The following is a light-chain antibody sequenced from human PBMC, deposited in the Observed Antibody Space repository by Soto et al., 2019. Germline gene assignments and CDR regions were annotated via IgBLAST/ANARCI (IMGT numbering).Light chain of an antibody. V-gene: IGLV2-14*02. CDR2: EGS. J-gene: IGLJ1*01. CDR1: SRDVGNYNL. CDR3: CSYTNTNYFD. Sequence: QSALPQPASVSGSPGQSITISCTGTSRDVGNYNLVSWYQQHPGKAPKLMIYEGSKRPSGVSNRFSGSKSGNTASLTILGLQAEDEAEYYCCSYTNTNYFDFGTGTKVSLL.